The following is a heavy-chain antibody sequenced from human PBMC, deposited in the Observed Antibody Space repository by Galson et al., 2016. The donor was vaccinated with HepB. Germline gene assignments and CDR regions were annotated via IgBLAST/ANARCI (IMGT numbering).Heavy chain of an antibody. CDR3: AKRHEYCPPVGCSVDY. CDR1: GFLFRSYG. J-gene: IGHJ4*02. CDR2: DSMDGRRK. V-gene: IGHV3-30*18. Sequence: SLRLSCAGSGFLFRSYGMHWGRQAPGKGLEWVAADSMDGRRKFYSDSVKGRFTISRDNSNNMLFLQMDSLRPDDTAVYYCAKRHEYCPPVGCSVDYWGQGTLVSVSS. D-gene: IGHD2/OR15-2a*01.